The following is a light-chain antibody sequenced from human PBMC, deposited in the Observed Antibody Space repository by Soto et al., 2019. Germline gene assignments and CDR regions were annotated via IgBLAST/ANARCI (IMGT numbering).Light chain of an antibody. Sequence: DIQMTQSPSSLFASEGDRVTITCQSVHAVSGNLNWFQQKPGEAPQLLIYDASNLERGVPSRFSGSGSGTDFTLTISSLQPEDVATYYCQQYNSMLSFGGGTEVEIK. J-gene: IGKJ4*01. V-gene: IGKV1-33*01. CDR3: QQYNSMLS. CDR2: DAS. CDR1: HAVSGN.